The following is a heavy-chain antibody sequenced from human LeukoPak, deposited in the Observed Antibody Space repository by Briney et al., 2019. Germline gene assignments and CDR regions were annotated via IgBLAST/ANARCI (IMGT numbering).Heavy chain of an antibody. Sequence: SETLSLTCTVSGGSTSSGGYYWSWIRQPPGKGLEWIGYIYHSGSTYYNPSLKSRVTISVDRSKNQFSLKLSSVTAADTAVYYCATEANWNRGFQHWGQGTLVTVSS. CDR2: IYHSGST. D-gene: IGHD1-1*01. CDR3: ATEANWNRGFQH. CDR1: GGSTSSGGYY. V-gene: IGHV4-30-2*01. J-gene: IGHJ1*01.